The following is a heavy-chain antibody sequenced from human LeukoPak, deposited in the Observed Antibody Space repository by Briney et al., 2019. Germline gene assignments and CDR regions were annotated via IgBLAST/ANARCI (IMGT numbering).Heavy chain of an antibody. J-gene: IGHJ4*02. CDR3: AKDLRRNGRGGFDS. Sequence: GGSLRLSCVGSGFAFSGYGLHWVRQAPGEGLKWVAGVSNDGNDEYYAESVKGRFTISRDNSKNTLHLHMSSLRPGDTAMYYCAKDLRRNGRGGFDSWGQGTPVTVSS. D-gene: IGHD3-10*01. V-gene: IGHV3-30*18. CDR2: VSNDGNDE. CDR1: GFAFSGYG.